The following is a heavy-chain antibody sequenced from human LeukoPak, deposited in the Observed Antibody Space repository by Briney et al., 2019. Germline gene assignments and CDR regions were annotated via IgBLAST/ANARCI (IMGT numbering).Heavy chain of an antibody. J-gene: IGHJ4*02. V-gene: IGHV4-38-2*02. Sequence: SETLSLTCTVSGYSIRSGYYWGWIRQPPGKGLEWIGSIYHSGSTYYNPSPKSRVTISVDTSKNQFSLKLSSVTAADTAVYYCARRVGATNPYFDYWGQGTLVTVSS. CDR1: GYSIRSGYY. CDR3: ARRVGATNPYFDY. D-gene: IGHD1-26*01. CDR2: IYHSGST.